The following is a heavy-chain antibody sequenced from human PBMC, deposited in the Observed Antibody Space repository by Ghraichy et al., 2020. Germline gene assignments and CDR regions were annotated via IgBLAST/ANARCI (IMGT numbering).Heavy chain of an antibody. Sequence: GGPLRLSCAASGFTFSDYYMTWIRQAPGKGLEWVSYISTTDIIYYADSVKGRFTISRDNARNSVYLQMRSLRAEDTAVYYCARGNYAFDLWGQGTVVTVSS. J-gene: IGHJ3*01. CDR3: ARGNYAFDL. CDR1: GFTFSDYY. V-gene: IGHV3-11*01. CDR2: ISTTDII. D-gene: IGHD1-7*01.